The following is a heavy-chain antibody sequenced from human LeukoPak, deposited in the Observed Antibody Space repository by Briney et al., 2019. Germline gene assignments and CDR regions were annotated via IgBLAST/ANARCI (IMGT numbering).Heavy chain of an antibody. CDR2: VNANNGAT. V-gene: IGHV1-2*02. CDR3: ARDQNYYDTNTYYGIDC. Sequence: ASVKVSCKTSGYTFTGHYIHWVRQAPGQGLQWVGWVNANNGATHYAQKLQDRVTMTRDTSISTAYMELSRLTSDDTAVYYCARDQNYYDTNTYYGIDCWGQGTLVTVSS. CDR1: GYTFTGHY. D-gene: IGHD3-22*01. J-gene: IGHJ4*02.